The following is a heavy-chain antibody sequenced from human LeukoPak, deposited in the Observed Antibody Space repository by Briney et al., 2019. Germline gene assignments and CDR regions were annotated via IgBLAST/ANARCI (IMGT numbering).Heavy chain of an antibody. CDR3: ARKAISGVVVGPRFDP. Sequence: SETLSLTCAVYGGSFSGYYWSWIRQPPGKGLEWIGEINHSGSTNYNPSLKSRVTISVDTSKNQFSLKLSSVTAADTAVYYCARKAISGVVVGPRFDPWGQGTLVTVSS. CDR2: INHSGST. CDR1: GGSFSGYY. J-gene: IGHJ5*02. V-gene: IGHV4-34*01. D-gene: IGHD3-3*01.